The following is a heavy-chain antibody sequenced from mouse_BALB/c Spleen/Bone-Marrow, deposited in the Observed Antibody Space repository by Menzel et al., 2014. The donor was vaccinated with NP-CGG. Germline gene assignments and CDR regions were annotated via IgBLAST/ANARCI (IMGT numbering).Heavy chain of an antibody. CDR1: GHAFTNYL. D-gene: IGHD2-10*02. J-gene: IGHJ4*01. Sequence: QVQLKESGAELVRPGTSVKVSCKASGHAFTNYLIEWVKQRPGQGLEWIGVINPGSGGTNYNEKFKGKATLTADKSSSTANMQLSSLTSDDSAVYFCARSIAYYYGMDYWGQGTSVTVSS. CDR3: ARSIAYYYGMDY. V-gene: IGHV1-54*03. CDR2: INPGSGGT.